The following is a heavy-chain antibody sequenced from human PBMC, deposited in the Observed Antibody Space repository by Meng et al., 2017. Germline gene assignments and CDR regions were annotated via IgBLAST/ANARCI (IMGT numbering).Heavy chain of an antibody. J-gene: IGHJ5*02. CDR1: GGTFSSYA. V-gene: IGHV1-69*01. CDR2: IIPIFATA. D-gene: IGHD2-15*01. CDR3: AKEVDNWFDP. Sequence: QGPLVQCGAEWEKPGSTVKVSCKASGGTFSSYAISCVRQAPGQGLELMGGIIPIFATANYAKKFQGRVTITAHESTSTAYMELSSLSSEDSAVYYCAKEVDNWFDPWGQGTLVTVSS.